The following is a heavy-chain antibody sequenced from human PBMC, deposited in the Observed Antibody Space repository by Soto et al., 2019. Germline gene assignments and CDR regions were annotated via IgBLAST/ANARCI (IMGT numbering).Heavy chain of an antibody. CDR3: ARSRSGAVADSFDY. J-gene: IGHJ4*02. D-gene: IGHD3-10*01. CDR1: GFTFNRHA. V-gene: IGHV3-30-3*01. CDR2: ISRDGNNK. Sequence: LRLSCAASGFTFNRHAIHWVRQSPGKGLEWVTVISRDGNNKYSADSVKGRFTISRDNAKNTIILQMNSLRREDTAIYYCARSRSGAVADSFDYWGQGTPVTVSS.